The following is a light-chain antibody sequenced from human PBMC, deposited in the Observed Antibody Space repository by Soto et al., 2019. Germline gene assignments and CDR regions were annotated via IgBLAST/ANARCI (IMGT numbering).Light chain of an antibody. CDR3: SSYTTRNTEV. CDR1: SSDVGAFNY. Sequence: QSVLTQPASVSGSPGQSISISCIGTSSDVGAFNYVSWYQHHPGKAPQLIIYDVTSRPSGVSIRFSASKSGNTASLTISGLQAEDEADYYSSSYTTRNTEVFGTGTKVTVL. CDR2: DVT. V-gene: IGLV2-14*03. J-gene: IGLJ1*01.